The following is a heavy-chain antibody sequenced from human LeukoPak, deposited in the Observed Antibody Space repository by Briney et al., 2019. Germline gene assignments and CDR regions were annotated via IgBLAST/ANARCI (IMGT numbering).Heavy chain of an antibody. CDR1: GGSFSGYY. CDR3: ARGGVTFDY. CDR2: INHSGST. V-gene: IGHV4-34*01. Sequence: SETLSLTCAVYGGSFSGYYWIWIRQPPGKGLEWIGEINHSGSTNYNPSLKSRVTISVDTSKNQFSLKLSSVTAADTAVYYCARGGVTFDYWGQGTLVTVSS. J-gene: IGHJ4*02. D-gene: IGHD2-21*02.